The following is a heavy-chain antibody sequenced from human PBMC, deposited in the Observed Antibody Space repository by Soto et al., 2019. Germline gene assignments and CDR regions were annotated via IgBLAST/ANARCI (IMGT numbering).Heavy chain of an antibody. V-gene: IGHV3-48*03. CDR1: GFTFSSYE. J-gene: IGHJ2*01. CDR2: ISSSGSSI. D-gene: IGHD6-19*01. CDR3: SRGVLAVAACRWYCDL. Sequence: QAGGCLRLSCAASGFTFSSYEMNWVRKAPGQGLAWVSYISSSGSSIYYADSVKGRFTISRDNAKNSLYLHMNSLRAEATAVYYCSRGVLAVAACRWYCDLWGRGTLVTV.